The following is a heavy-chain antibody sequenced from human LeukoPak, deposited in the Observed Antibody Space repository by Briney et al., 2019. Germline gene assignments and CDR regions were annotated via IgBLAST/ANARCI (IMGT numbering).Heavy chain of an antibody. CDR1: VGPIRRGSCY. Sequence: SETLSLICTVSVGPIRRGSCYWSWIRQPAGKGLEWFGRIYTSESTHYHPSLKSRVTISVDTSKNQFSLKLSSVTAADTAVYYCARDVARLNYDFWSGQAKRGDAFDIWGQGTMVTVSS. CDR2: IYTSEST. V-gene: IGHV4-61*02. CDR3: ARDVARLNYDFWSGQAKRGDAFDI. J-gene: IGHJ3*02. D-gene: IGHD3-3*01.